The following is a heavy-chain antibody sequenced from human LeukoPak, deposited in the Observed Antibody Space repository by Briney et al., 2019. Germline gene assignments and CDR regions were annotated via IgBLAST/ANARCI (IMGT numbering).Heavy chain of an antibody. J-gene: IGHJ4*02. CDR2: IKEDGSEI. Sequence: GGSLRLSCAASGFSISSYWMAWVSQPPGKGLEWVANIKEDGSEIYYVDSVKGRFTISRDNAKNSLYLQMNNLRVEDTAVYFCARGVYDWGYWGQGTLVTVSS. CDR1: GFSISSYW. V-gene: IGHV3-7*04. D-gene: IGHD3-16*01. CDR3: ARGVYDWGY.